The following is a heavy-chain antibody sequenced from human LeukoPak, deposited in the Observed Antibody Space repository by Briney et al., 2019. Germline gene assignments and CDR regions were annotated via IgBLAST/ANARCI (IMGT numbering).Heavy chain of an antibody. Sequence: GGSLRLSCAASGFTFSSYAMSWVRQAPVKGLEWVSAISGSGGSTYYADSVKGRFTISRDNSKNTLYLQMNSLRAEDTAVYYCAKDPVYCSGGSCYWYNWFDPWGQGTLVTVSS. CDR2: ISGSGGST. CDR3: AKDPVYCSGGSCYWYNWFDP. J-gene: IGHJ5*02. V-gene: IGHV3-23*01. D-gene: IGHD2-15*01. CDR1: GFTFSSYA.